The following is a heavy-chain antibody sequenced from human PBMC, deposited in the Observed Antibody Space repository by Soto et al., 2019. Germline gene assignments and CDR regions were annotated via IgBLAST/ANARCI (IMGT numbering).Heavy chain of an antibody. CDR2: IYYSGST. D-gene: IGHD2-15*01. Sequence: SETLSLTCTVSGGSISSSSYYWGWIRQPPGKGLEWIGSIYYSGSTYYNPSLKSRVTISVDTSKNQFSLKLSSVTAADTAVYYCARFWVVVAATHFDYWGQGTLVTVSS. CDR3: ARFWVVVAATHFDY. CDR1: GGSISSSSYY. V-gene: IGHV4-39*01. J-gene: IGHJ4*02.